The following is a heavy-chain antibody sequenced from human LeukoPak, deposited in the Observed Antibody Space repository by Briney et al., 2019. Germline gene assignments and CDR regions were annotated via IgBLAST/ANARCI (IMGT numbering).Heavy chain of an antibody. CDR3: ARAPIQLWSYYFDY. V-gene: IGHV4-34*01. CDR2: VNQSGST. D-gene: IGHD5-18*01. CDR1: GFTFSSYS. J-gene: IGHJ4*02. Sequence: PGGSLRLSCAASGFTFSSYSMNWVRQAPGKGLEWIGEVNQSGSTNYRPSLETRVTISVDTSKNQFSLRLTSVTAADTAVYYCARAPIQLWSYYFDYWGQGTLVTVSS.